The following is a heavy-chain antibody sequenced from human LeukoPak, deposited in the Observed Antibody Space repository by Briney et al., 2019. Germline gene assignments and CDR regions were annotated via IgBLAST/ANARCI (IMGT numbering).Heavy chain of an antibody. Sequence: QPGGSLRLSCAASGFTVSSNYMSWVRQAPGKGLEWVSVIYSGGSTYYADSVKGRFTISRDNSKNTLYLQMNSLRAEDTAVYYCARDGPFNRAVAGTNLGYWGQGTLVTVSS. V-gene: IGHV3-53*01. CDR2: IYSGGST. CDR3: ARDGPFNRAVAGTNLGY. CDR1: GFTVSSNY. J-gene: IGHJ4*02. D-gene: IGHD6-19*01.